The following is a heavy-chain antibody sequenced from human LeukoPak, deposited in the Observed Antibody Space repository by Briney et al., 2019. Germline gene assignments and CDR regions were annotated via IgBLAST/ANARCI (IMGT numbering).Heavy chain of an antibody. CDR3: ARVGQSWYHGFDY. CDR1: GYSFTTYW. D-gene: IGHD6-13*01. J-gene: IGHJ4*02. Sequence: GESLKISCKGSGYSFTTYWIGWVRQVPGKGLEWMGIIYPGDSDTRYSPSFQGQVTISADKSINTAYLQWSSLKASDTAVYYCARVGQSWYHGFDYWGQGTLVTVSS. V-gene: IGHV5-51*01. CDR2: IYPGDSDT.